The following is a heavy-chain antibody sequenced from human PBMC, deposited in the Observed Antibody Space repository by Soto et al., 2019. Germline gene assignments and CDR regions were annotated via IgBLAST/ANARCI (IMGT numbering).Heavy chain of an antibody. CDR3: TIEGAYPGPDFDY. CDR1: GFTFSDRY. Sequence: PWGSLRLSCAASGFTFSDRYMDWVRQAPGKGLEWVGRTKNKANSYTTEYAASAKGRFTISRDDSRNSVYLQMNSLKTDDTAVYYCTIEGAYPGPDFDYWGQGTLVTVSS. V-gene: IGHV3-72*01. J-gene: IGHJ4*02. D-gene: IGHD3-16*01. CDR2: TKNKANSYTT.